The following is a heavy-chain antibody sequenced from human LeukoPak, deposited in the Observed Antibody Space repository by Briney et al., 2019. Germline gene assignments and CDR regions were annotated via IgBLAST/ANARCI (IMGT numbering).Heavy chain of an antibody. CDR3: VRTDSTGGSCYPSFDY. CDR1: GFTFSNYA. V-gene: IGHV3-30*01. J-gene: IGHJ4*01. CDR2: ISYDGGNK. D-gene: IGHD2-15*01. Sequence: GRSLRLSCAASGFTFSNYAMHWVRQAPGKGLEWVAVISYDGGNKYYADSVKGRFTISRDNSKNTLYLQMNSLRPEDTAVYYCVRTDSTGGSCYPSFDYFGHGSLVTVSS.